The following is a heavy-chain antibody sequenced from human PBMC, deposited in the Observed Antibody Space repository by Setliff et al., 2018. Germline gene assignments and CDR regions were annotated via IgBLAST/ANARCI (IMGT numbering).Heavy chain of an antibody. D-gene: IGHD2-15*01. CDR2: IHNSGTA. V-gene: IGHV4-30-4*08. Sequence: SETLSLTCTVSGGSISSDDNYWSWIRLPPGKGLEWIGYIHNSGTAYYNPSLRSRLTISVGTSKNQFSLKLNSVTAADTAVYYCARRLRESHAFHIWGQGTLVTV. CDR3: ARRLRESHAFHI. J-gene: IGHJ3*02. CDR1: GGSISSDDNY.